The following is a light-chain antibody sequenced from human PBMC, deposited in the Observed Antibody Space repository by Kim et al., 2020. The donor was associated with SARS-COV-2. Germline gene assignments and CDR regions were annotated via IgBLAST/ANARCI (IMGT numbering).Light chain of an antibody. V-gene: IGKV3-20*01. CDR1: RSLSQIL. J-gene: IGKJ5*01. Sequence: PGESATPSCRASRSLSQILLSWYPTKPGQTPRLLIYDASTRTTNAPDRLSGSGSGTDYTLTITRLATEDFAVYFCQQYGSSPEISFGQGTRLEIK. CDR2: DAS. CDR3: QQYGSSPEIS.